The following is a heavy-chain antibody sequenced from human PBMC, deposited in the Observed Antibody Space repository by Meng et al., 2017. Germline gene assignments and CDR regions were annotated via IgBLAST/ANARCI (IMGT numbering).Heavy chain of an antibody. CDR3: AREGYSYGYFN. V-gene: IGHV1-69*01. CDR2: SIPIFGTV. Sequence: VHVAQVGDDVRDPVASVRSPCIACGGTFISYSIMWGRQALGEGLVWMGGSIPIFGTVNYAPKFQSRVTITAEEYTSTAYMEQSSMLSADTAVYYCAREGYSYGYFNWGQGTLVTVSS. D-gene: IGHD5-18*01. CDR1: GGTFISYS. J-gene: IGHJ4*02.